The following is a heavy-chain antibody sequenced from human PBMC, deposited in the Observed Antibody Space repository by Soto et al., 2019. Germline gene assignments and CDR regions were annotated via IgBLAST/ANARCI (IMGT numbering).Heavy chain of an antibody. Sequence: SETLSLTCTVSGGSISSGDYYWSWIRQPPGKGLEWIGYIYYSGSTYYNPSLKSRVTISVDTSKNQFSLKLSSVTAADTAVYYCARDVRTGSYYKYYYYYGMDVWGQGTTVTVSS. CDR1: GGSISSGDYY. J-gene: IGHJ6*02. CDR3: ARDVRTGSYYKYYYYYGMDV. CDR2: IYYSGST. D-gene: IGHD3-10*01. V-gene: IGHV4-30-4*01.